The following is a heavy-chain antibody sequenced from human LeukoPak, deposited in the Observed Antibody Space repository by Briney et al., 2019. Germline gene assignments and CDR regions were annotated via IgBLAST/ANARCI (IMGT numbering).Heavy chain of an antibody. Sequence: ASVKVSCKVSGYTLTELSMHWVRQAPGKGLEWMGGFDPEDGETIYAQKFQGRVTMTEDTSTDTAYMELSSLRSEDTAVYYCARGGSYPNYYGMDVWGQGTTVTVSS. CDR1: GYTLTELS. J-gene: IGHJ6*02. CDR3: ARGGSYPNYYGMDV. D-gene: IGHD1-26*01. V-gene: IGHV1-24*01. CDR2: FDPEDGET.